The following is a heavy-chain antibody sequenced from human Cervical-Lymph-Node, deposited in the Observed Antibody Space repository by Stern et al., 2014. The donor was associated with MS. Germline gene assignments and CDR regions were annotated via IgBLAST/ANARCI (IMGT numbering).Heavy chain of an antibody. CDR3: ARDGVLRFLGRYYGMDV. CDR2: IYSAGNT. CDR1: GFTVSSNC. J-gene: IGHJ6*02. Sequence: GQLVESGGGLIQPGGSLRLSCAASGFTVSSNCMTWVRQAPGKGLEWVSVIYSAGNTYSADSVKGRFTISRDNSKNTLYLQMNSLRADDTAVYYCARDGVLRFLGRYYGMDVWGQGTTVTVSS. D-gene: IGHD3-3*01. V-gene: IGHV3-53*01.